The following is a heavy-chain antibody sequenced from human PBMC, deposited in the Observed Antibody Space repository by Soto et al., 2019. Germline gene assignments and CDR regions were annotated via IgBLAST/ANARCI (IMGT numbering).Heavy chain of an antibody. V-gene: IGHV3-30*18. CDR3: AKEIKQWLVRGFDS. J-gene: IGHJ4*02. CDR1: GFTFSSYG. CDR2: ISYDGINK. Sequence: GGSLRLSCAASGFTFSSYGMHWVRQAPGRGLEWVAIISYDGINKYYADSVNGRFTISRDNSKNTLYLQMNSLRAEDTAVYYCAKEIKQWLVRGFDSWGQGTLVTVSS. D-gene: IGHD6-19*01.